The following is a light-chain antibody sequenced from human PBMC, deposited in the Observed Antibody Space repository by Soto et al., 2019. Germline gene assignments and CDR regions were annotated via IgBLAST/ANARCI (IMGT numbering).Light chain of an antibody. CDR2: AAS. V-gene: IGKV3-20*01. CDR3: QQYGNSMLT. CDR1: RVFSSSY. J-gene: IGKJ4*01. Sequence: ESVLTQSPGTLSLSPGERATLSCRASRVFSSSYLAWYQQKPGQPPRLLIYAASSRATGIPDRFSGSGSGTDFTLTISRLEPEDFAVYYCQQYGNSMLTFGGGTKVEIK.